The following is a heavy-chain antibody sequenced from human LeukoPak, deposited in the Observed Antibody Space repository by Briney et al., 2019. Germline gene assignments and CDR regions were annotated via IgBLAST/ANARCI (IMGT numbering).Heavy chain of an antibody. D-gene: IGHD3-10*01. CDR1: GYTFTSYG. Sequence: ASVKVSCKASGYTFTSYGISWVRQAPGQGLEWMGWISAYNGNTNYAQKLQGRVTMTTDTSTSTAYMELRSLRSDDTAVYYCTREMVRGVTMGGSDYWGQGTLVTVSS. J-gene: IGHJ4*02. CDR3: TREMVRGVTMGGSDY. CDR2: ISAYNGNT. V-gene: IGHV1-18*01.